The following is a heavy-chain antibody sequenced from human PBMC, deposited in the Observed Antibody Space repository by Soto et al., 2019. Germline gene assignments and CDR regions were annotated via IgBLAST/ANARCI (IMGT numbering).Heavy chain of an antibody. J-gene: IGHJ4*02. V-gene: IGHV3-33*01. D-gene: IGHD3-9*01. CDR1: GIVFRTFR. CDR3: VRDRPNTESLTGYFDT. Sequence: GGSLRLSCEASGIVFRTFRMHWVRRAPGKGLEWLATTRFDGSTARYAESVRGRFKISRDNSMNTLYLQLDRLRVEDTAVYYCVRDRPNTESLTGYFDTWGQGTPVT. CDR2: TRFDGSTA.